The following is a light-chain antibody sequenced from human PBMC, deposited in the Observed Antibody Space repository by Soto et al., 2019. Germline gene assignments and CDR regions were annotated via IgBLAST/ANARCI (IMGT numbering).Light chain of an antibody. J-gene: IGLJ1*01. CDR3: GSWESSMRGYV. CDR1: SSNIGGNS. CDR2: DDN. Sequence: QSVMTQPPSVSAAPGQKVTISFSGSSSNIGGNSVCGYQQLPGTAPKLLIYDDNKRLSGIPDRFSGSKSGTSATLGITGFQTGDEADYYCGSWESSMRGYVFGTGTKVTVL. V-gene: IGLV1-51*01.